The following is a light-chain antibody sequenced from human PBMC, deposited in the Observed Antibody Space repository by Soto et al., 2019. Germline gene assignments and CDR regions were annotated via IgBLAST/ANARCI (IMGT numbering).Light chain of an antibody. J-gene: IGKJ1*01. CDR2: GAS. CDR1: QSISSS. CDR3: QQRHSWPRT. V-gene: IGKV3-15*01. Sequence: ILMAHSPTTMSVSPGESATLSCRASQSISSSKLAWYQQNPGQAPSLLMYGASNRATGIPARFSGSGSGTEFTLTISSLEPEDFAVYYCQQRHSWPRTFGQGTKVDIK.